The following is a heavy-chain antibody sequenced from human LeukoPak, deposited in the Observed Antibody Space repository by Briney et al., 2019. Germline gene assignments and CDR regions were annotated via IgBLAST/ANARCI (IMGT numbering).Heavy chain of an antibody. CDR2: IYSSGST. J-gene: IGHJ6*02. D-gene: IGHD3-3*01. CDR3: ARSGRNHDFWSGLLEGMDV. V-gene: IGHV4-4*07. Sequence: PSETLSLTCAVSGGSISSYYWSWIRQPAGKGLEWIGRIYSSGSTNYNPSLKSRVTMSVDTSKNQFSLKLSSVTAADTAVYYCARSGRNHDFWSGLLEGMDVWGQGTTVTVSS. CDR1: GGSISSYY.